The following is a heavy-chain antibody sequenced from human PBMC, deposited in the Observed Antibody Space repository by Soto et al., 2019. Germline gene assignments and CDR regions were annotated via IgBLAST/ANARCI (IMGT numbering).Heavy chain of an antibody. V-gene: IGHV3-48*01. J-gene: IGHJ4*02. D-gene: IGHD2-15*01. CDR2: IGTSTSTV. CDR1: GFKFSDYS. Sequence: EVQLVESGGGLVQPGGSLRLSCTASGFKFSDYSMNWVRQAPGKGLEWASYIGTSTSTVYYAYSVEGRFSISRDNAKNSLYLQMISLRAEDTAVYYCARDSAYSFDYWGQGILVTVSP. CDR3: ARDSAYSFDY.